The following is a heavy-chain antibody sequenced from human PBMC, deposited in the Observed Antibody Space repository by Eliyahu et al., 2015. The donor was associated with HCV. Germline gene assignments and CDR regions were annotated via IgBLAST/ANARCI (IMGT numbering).Heavy chain of an antibody. CDR2: ISXSGTYI. CDR3: ARDSSGWYIDY. CDR1: GFXLXNNN. Sequence: EVQLEESGGGLVKQGXSLRLSCAASGFXLXNNNXNWVRQAPGKGLXWVSSISXSGTYIYYADSVKXRFTVSRDNSKQSVYLEMSSLSAEDTAVYYCARDSSGWYIDYWGQGTLVTVSS. V-gene: IGHV3-21*01. J-gene: IGHJ4*02. D-gene: IGHD6-19*01.